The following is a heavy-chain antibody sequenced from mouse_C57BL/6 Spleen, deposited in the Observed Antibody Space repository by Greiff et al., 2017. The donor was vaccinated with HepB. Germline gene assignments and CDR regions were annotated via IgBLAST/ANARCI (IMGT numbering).Heavy chain of an antibody. Sequence: DVQLVESGGDLVKPGGSLKLSCAASGFTFSSYGMSWVRQTPDKRLEWVATISSGGSYTYYPDSVKGRFTISRDNAKNTLYLQMSSLKSEDTAMYYCARQTGRYGYYFDYWGQGTTLTVSS. D-gene: IGHD2-2*01. V-gene: IGHV5-6*01. CDR3: ARQTGRYGYYFDY. CDR1: GFTFSSYG. CDR2: ISSGGSYT. J-gene: IGHJ2*01.